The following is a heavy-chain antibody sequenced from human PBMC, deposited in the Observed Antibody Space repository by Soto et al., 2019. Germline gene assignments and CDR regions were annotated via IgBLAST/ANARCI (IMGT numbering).Heavy chain of an antibody. CDR3: AHTLVAGLGYYFDY. V-gene: IGHV2-5*02. CDR2: IYWDDDK. CDR1: GFSLSTTRVG. D-gene: IGHD6-19*01. J-gene: IGHJ4*02. Sequence: QITLKESGPTLVKPTQTLTLTCTFSGFSLSTTRVGVGWIRQPPGKALEWLALIYWDDDKRYSPFLKSRLTTPKDTSKNQVVLTMPNMDPMDTATYFCAHTLVAGLGYYFDYWGQGTLVTVSS.